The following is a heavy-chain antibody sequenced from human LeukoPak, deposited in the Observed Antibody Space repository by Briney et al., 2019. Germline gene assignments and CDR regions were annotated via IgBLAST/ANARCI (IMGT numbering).Heavy chain of an antibody. Sequence: GESLRLSCAASGFTFSSYSMNWVRQAPGKGLEWVSYISSASNTIYYADSVKGRFTISRDNAKNSLYLQMNSLRAEDTAMYYCARDGWFGDNIWFDPWGQGTLVIVSS. CDR3: ARDGWFGDNIWFDP. D-gene: IGHD3-10*01. J-gene: IGHJ5*02. V-gene: IGHV3-48*01. CDR1: GFTFSSYS. CDR2: ISSASNTI.